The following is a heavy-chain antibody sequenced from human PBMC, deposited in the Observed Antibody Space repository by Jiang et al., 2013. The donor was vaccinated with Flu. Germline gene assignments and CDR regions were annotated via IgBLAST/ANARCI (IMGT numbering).Heavy chain of an antibody. D-gene: IGHD2-15*01. J-gene: IGHJ2*01. Sequence: KPTQTLTLTCTLSGFSLTTSGMSVSWIRQPPGKALEWLARIDWDDDKYYRTSLKTRLTLSKETSNNQVVLTMTNMDPVDTATYYCARIRVVDCNGGSCYFPRENWYFDLWGRGTLVTVSS. CDR2: IDWDDDK. CDR3: ARIRVVDCNGGSCYFPRENWYFDL. CDR1: GFSLTTSGMS. V-gene: IGHV2-70*11.